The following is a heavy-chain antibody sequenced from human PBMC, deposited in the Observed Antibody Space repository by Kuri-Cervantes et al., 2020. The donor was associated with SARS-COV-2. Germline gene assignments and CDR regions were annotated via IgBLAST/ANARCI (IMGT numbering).Heavy chain of an antibody. D-gene: IGHD2-21*01. CDR3: ARSGDDYNLFDY. CDR2: INPSGGGT. CDR1: GYTFTGYY. V-gene: IGHV1-46*01. Sequence: ASVKVSRKASGYTFTGYYMHWVRQAPGQGLEWIGIINPSGGGTRVAQKFQGSVTMTSDTSTSTVYMELRSLRSEDTAVYYCARSGDDYNLFDYWGQGTLVTVSS. J-gene: IGHJ4*02.